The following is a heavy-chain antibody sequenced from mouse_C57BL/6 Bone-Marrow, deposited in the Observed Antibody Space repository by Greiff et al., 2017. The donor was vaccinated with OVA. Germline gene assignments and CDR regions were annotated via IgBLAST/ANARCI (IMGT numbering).Heavy chain of an antibody. J-gene: IGHJ3*01. CDR2: ISNGGGST. CDR3: ARPLYYYGSSPFAY. D-gene: IGHD1-1*01. CDR1: GFTFSDYY. V-gene: IGHV5-12*01. Sequence: DVMLVESGGGLVQPGGSLKLSCAASGFTFSDYYMYWVRQTPEKRLEWVAYISNGGGSTYYPDTVKGRFTISRDNAKNTLYLQMSRLKSEDTAMYYCARPLYYYGSSPFAYWGQGTLVTVSA.